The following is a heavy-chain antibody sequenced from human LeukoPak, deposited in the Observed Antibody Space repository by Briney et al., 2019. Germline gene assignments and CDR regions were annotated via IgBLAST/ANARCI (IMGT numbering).Heavy chain of an antibody. CDR2: INPNSGGT. CDR3: ARVPSSGWLLQR. Sequence: ASVKVSCKASGYTFTGYYMHWVRQAPGQGLEWMGWINPNSGGTNYAQKFQGRVTMTRDTSISTAYMELSRLRSDDTAVYYCARVPSSGWLLQRWGQGTLVTVSS. V-gene: IGHV1-2*02. D-gene: IGHD3-22*01. J-gene: IGHJ4*02. CDR1: GYTFTGYY.